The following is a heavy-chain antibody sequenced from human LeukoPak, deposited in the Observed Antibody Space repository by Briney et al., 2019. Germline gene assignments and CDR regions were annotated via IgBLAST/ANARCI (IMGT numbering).Heavy chain of an antibody. Sequence: ASVKVSCKASGYTFTSYYKHWVRQAPGQGLEWMGIINPSGGNTSYAQKLQGRVTMTRDTSTSTVYMELSSLRAEDTAVYYCAREGAATAFPFDYWGQGTLVTVSS. J-gene: IGHJ4*02. D-gene: IGHD3-16*01. CDR3: AREGAATAFPFDY. CDR2: INPSGGNT. CDR1: GYTFTSYY. V-gene: IGHV1-46*01.